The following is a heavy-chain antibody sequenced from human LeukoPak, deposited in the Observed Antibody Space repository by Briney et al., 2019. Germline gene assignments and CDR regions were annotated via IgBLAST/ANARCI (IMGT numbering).Heavy chain of an antibody. D-gene: IGHD6-13*01. CDR2: IYYTGST. J-gene: IGHJ4*02. V-gene: IGHV4-39*01. CDR3: ASSRAQRITWYLWDS. CDR1: GGSVSSSSYY. Sequence: SETLSLTCTVSGGSVSSSSYYWGWIRQPPGMGLEWIASIYYTGSTNYNPSLKSRLTVSADTSKNQFSLTLSSVTAADTAVYYCASSRAQRITWYLWDSWGQGTLVLVSS.